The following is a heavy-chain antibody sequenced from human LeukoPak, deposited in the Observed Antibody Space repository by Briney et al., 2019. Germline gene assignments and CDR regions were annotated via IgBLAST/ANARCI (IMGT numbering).Heavy chain of an antibody. CDR3: AMEFGITPWR. CDR1: GFTFSSYG. CDR2: ISYDGSNK. Sequence: GGSLRLSCAASGFTFSSYGMHWVRQAPGKGLEWVAVISYDGSNKYYADSVKGRFTISRDNAKNSLYLQMNSLRAEDTALYYCAMEFGITPWRWGQGTLVTVSS. V-gene: IGHV3-30*03. D-gene: IGHD3-10*01. J-gene: IGHJ4*02.